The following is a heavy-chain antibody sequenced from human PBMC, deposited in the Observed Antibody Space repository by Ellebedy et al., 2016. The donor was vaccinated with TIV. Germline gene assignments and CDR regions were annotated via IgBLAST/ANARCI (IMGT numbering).Heavy chain of an antibody. CDR2: IYYSGSA. D-gene: IGHD3-16*01. V-gene: IGHV4-39*01. CDR3: ARRGGRGTDY. J-gene: IGHJ4*02. CDR1: GGSISSSDYY. Sequence: SETLSLTXTVSGGSISSSDYYWTWIRQPPGKGLEWIGSIYYSGSAFYNPSLKSRVTISVDTSKNQFSLKLSSVTAADTAVYYCARRGGRGTDYWGQGTLVTVSS.